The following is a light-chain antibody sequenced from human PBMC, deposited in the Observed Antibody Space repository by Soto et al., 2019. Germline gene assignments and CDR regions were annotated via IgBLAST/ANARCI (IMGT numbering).Light chain of an antibody. CDR3: AAWDGSLNGWV. J-gene: IGLJ3*02. CDR1: SSSIGSNT. CDR2: SNV. Sequence: QSVLTQAPSVSGTPGQRVTISCSGSSSSIGSNTVSWYQQVPGTAPKVLIYSNVQRPSGVPDRFSGSKSGTSASLAIGGLQSEDEADYYCAAWDGSLNGWVFGGGTKLTVL. V-gene: IGLV1-44*01.